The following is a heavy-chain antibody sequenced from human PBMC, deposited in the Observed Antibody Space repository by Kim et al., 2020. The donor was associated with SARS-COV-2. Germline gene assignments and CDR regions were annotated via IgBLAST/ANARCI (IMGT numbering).Heavy chain of an antibody. CDR3: STALGH. J-gene: IGHJ4*01. CDR1: GDSLSSDY. CDR2: IYTSGRT. Sequence: SETLSLTCTVSGDSLSSDYWSWNRQPAGKGLEWIGRIYTSGRTNYHPSLQSRLTISVDISKNHFSLKLISFSSSDTPVFYFSTALGHWCHATLVSLSS. V-gene: IGHV4-4*07.